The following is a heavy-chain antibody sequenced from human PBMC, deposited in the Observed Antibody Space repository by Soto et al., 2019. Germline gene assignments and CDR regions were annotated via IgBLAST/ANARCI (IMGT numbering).Heavy chain of an antibody. CDR1: GGSISSGDYY. J-gene: IGHJ4*02. CDR3: ARSVDTAMVMGYYFDY. CDR2: IYYSGST. D-gene: IGHD5-18*01. Sequence: SEALSLTCTVSGGSISSGDYYWSWIRQPPGKGLEWIGYIYYSGSTYYNPSLKSRVTISVDMSKNQFSLKLSSVTAADTAVYYCARSVDTAMVMGYYFDYWGQGTLVTVSS. V-gene: IGHV4-30-4*01.